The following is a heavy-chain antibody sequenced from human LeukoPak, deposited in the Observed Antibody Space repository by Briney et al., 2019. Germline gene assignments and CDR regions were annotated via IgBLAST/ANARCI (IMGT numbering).Heavy chain of an antibody. J-gene: IGHJ4*02. CDR2: INPNSGGT. D-gene: IGHD6-13*01. V-gene: IGHV1-2*02. CDR1: GYTFTGYY. Sequence: ASVKISCKASGYTFTGYYMHWVRQAPGQGLEWMGWINPNSGGTNYAQKFQGRVTMTRDTSISTAYMELSRLRSDDTAVYYCARGLISAYSSSRPPFDYWGQGTLVTVSS. CDR3: ARGLISAYSSSRPPFDY.